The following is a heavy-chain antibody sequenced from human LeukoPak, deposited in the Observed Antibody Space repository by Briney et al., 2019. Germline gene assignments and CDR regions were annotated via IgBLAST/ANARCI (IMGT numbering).Heavy chain of an antibody. V-gene: IGHV3-33*06. D-gene: IGHD4-11*01. Sequence: GGSLRLSCAAPGFIFTDYGFHWVRQAPGKGLAWVAAIWSDATNMFYANSVKGRFFIQRDDYQNTVYLEMSSLRAEDTAVYYCAKDAQRGFDYSNSFQYWGQGSLVTVSS. CDR1: GFIFTDYG. CDR2: IWSDATNM. CDR3: AKDAQRGFDYSNSFQY. J-gene: IGHJ4*02.